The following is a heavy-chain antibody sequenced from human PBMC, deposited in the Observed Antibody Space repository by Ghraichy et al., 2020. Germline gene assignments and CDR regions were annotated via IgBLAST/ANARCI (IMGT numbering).Heavy chain of an antibody. CDR3: ARDGGDLASNYDHINYYYYYYMDV. Sequence: LSLTCAASGFTFSSYAMHWVRQAPGKGLEWVAVISYDGSNKYYADSVKGRFTISRDNSKNTLYLQMNSLRAEDTAVYYCARDGGDLASNYDHINYYYYYYMDVWGKGTTVTVSS. CDR2: ISYDGSNK. D-gene: IGHD4-11*01. V-gene: IGHV3-30*04. J-gene: IGHJ6*03. CDR1: GFTFSSYA.